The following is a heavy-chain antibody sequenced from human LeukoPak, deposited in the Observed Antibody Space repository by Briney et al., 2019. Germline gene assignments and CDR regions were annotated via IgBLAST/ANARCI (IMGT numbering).Heavy chain of an antibody. CDR2: MKHDGRET. V-gene: IGHV3-7*02. Sequence: GGSLRLSCVASGLKFKNFWSRGVRQARRRGRDWGATMKHDGRETYYVDCVKGRLTLSRDNGKNSLFLQRNSLTAADTALYYCARAHYGMDVWGQGTSVTVSS. CDR3: ARAHYGMDV. J-gene: IGHJ6*02. CDR1: GLKFKNFW.